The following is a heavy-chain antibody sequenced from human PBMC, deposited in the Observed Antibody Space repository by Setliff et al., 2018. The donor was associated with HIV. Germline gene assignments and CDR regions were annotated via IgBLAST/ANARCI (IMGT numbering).Heavy chain of an antibody. Sequence: LSLTCTVSGGSISSHYWSWIRQPPGKGLEWIGGIYYSGSTNYNPSLKSRVTLSLDTSKNQFSLKLTSVTAADTAMYYCASFFVTTVTNQDYWGQGTPVTVSS. CDR1: GGSISSHY. J-gene: IGHJ4*02. CDR3: ASFFVTTVTNQDY. D-gene: IGHD4-17*01. CDR2: IYYSGST. V-gene: IGHV4-59*11.